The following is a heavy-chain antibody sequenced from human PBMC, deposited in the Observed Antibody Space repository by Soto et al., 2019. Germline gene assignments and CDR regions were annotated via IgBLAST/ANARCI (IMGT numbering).Heavy chain of an antibody. D-gene: IGHD3-3*01. V-gene: IGHV3-43*02. CDR1: GFTFSNYD. Sequence: PGGSLRLSCAASGFTFSNYDMHCVRQVTGKGQGVVSTSWNGGGTYYADSVKGRFTISRDNSKNSLYLQMNSLRTEDTALYYCAKAYYDFWSGYQSYGMDVWGQGTTVTVSS. CDR3: AKAYYDFWSGYQSYGMDV. J-gene: IGHJ6*02. CDR2: TSWNGGGT.